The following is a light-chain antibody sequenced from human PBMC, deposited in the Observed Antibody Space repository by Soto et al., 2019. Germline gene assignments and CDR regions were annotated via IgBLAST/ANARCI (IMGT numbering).Light chain of an antibody. V-gene: IGKV3-15*01. CDR3: QQYKDWPLT. CDR2: GAS. J-gene: IGKJ4*01. Sequence: EIVMTQSPATLSVPPGERATLSCRASQSTNNYLAWYQQKPGQAPRLLIDGASTRATGIPGRFSGSGSGTEFTLTISSLQSEDFAVYYCQQYKDWPLTFGGGTKVEI. CDR1: QSTNNY.